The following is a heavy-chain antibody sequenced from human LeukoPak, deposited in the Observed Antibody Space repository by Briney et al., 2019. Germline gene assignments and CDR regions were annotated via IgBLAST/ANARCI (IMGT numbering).Heavy chain of an antibody. J-gene: IGHJ4*02. D-gene: IGHD3-9*01. Sequence: SSVKVSCKASGGTFSSYAISWVRQAPGQGLEWMGWISAYNGNTNYAQKLQGRVTMTTDTSTSTAYMELRSLRSDDTAVYYCARGEVLRYFDWFPPSSYYFDYWGQGTLVTVSS. CDR2: ISAYNGNT. CDR1: GGTFSSYA. V-gene: IGHV1-18*01. CDR3: ARGEVLRYFDWFPPSSYYFDY.